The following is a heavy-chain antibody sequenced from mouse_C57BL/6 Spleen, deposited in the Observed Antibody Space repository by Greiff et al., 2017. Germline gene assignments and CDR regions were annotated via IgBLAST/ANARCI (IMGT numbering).Heavy chain of an antibody. CDR3: ARWTWFHAMDY. D-gene: IGHD2-2*01. CDR1: GFAFSSYA. J-gene: IGHJ4*01. V-gene: IGHV5-4*03. CDR2: ISDGGSYT. Sequence: EVKLVESGGGLVKPGGSLKLSCAASGFAFSSYAMSWVRQTPEKRLEWVGTISDGGSYTYYPDNVKGRITISRDNAKNNLYLQMSHLKSEDTAMYYCARWTWFHAMDYWGQGTSVTVSS.